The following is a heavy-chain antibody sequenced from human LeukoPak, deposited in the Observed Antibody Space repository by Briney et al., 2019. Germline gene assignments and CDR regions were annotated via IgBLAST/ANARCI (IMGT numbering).Heavy chain of an antibody. D-gene: IGHD2-8*02. Sequence: SETLTLTCSVSGGSMSTHYWTWSRQPPGKGLGWIGNIYYTGSTTYNPSLKSRVTISLDRSKNQFSLKLTSVTAADTAVYYCARCTGSSALRTWGQGILVTVSP. CDR2: IYYTGST. J-gene: IGHJ4*02. V-gene: IGHV4-59*11. CDR3: ARCTGSSALRT. CDR1: GGSMSTHY.